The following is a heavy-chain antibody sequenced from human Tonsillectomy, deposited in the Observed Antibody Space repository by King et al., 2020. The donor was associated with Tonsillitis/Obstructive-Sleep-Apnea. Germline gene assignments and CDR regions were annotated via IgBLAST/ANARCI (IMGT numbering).Heavy chain of an antibody. J-gene: IGHJ4*02. V-gene: IGHV4-59*01. CDR3: ARVRSGYGLEKDYFDY. CDR2: IYYSGST. Sequence: QLQESGPGLVKPSETLSLTCTASGGSISSYYWSWIRQPPGKGLEWIGYIYYSGSTNYNPSLKSRVTISVDTSKNQFSLKLSSVTAAEPAGYYCARVRSGYGLEKDYFDYWGQGTLVTVSS. CDR1: GGSISSYY. D-gene: IGHD5-12*01.